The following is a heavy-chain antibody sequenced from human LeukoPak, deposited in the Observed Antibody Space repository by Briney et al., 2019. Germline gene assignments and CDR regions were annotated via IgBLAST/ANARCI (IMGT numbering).Heavy chain of an antibody. CDR3: ARGSDFVWGSYRPYFDY. V-gene: IGHV3-21*01. J-gene: IGHJ4*02. CDR2: ISGSTSYI. Sequence: PGGSLRLSCVASAFTFRTYSMHWVRQAPGKGLEWVSSISGSTSYIYYADSVRGRFTISRDNAKNSLYLQMNSLRAEDTAVYYCARGSDFVWGSYRPYFDYWGQGTLGTVSS. D-gene: IGHD3-16*02. CDR1: AFTFRTYS.